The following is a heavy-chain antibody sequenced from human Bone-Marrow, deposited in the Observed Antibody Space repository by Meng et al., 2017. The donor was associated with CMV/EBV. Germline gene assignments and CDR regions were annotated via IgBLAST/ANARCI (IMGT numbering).Heavy chain of an antibody. CDR2: IKQDGSDR. CDR1: GFTFSNYW. CDR3: AKDQWARRIGSYGMDV. V-gene: IGHV3-7*03. D-gene: IGHD1-26*01. Sequence: GESLKISCAASGFTFSNYWMTWVRQAPGKGLEWVASIKQDGSDRFYVDSVRGRFTISRDNAKKSLYLQMNSLRAEDTAVYYCAKDQWARRIGSYGMDVWGQGTTVTVSS. J-gene: IGHJ6*02.